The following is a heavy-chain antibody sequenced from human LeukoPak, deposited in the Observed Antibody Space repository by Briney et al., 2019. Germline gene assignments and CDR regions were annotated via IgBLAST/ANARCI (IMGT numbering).Heavy chain of an antibody. V-gene: IGHV4-30-2*01. D-gene: IGHD4-23*01. CDR1: GGSISSGGYS. J-gene: IGHJ3*02. CDR3: ARTATVGGGSAFDI. CDR2: IYHSGST. Sequence: SETLSLTCAVSGGSISSGGYSWSWIRQPPGKGLEWIGYIYHSGSTYYNPSLKSRVTISVDRSKNQFSLKLSSVTAADTAVYYCARTATVGGGSAFDIWGQGTMVTVSS.